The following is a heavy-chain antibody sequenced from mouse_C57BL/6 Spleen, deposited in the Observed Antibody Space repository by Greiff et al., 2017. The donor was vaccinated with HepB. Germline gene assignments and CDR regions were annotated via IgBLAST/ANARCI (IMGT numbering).Heavy chain of an antibody. CDR2: INPSNGGT. Sequence: QVQLQQPGTELVKPGASVKLSCKASGYTFTSYWMHWVKQRPGQGLEWIGNINPSNGGTNYNEKFKSKATLTVDKSSSTAYMQRSSLNSEDSAVYYCAMKTAQATGYFDYWGQGTTLTVSS. CDR3: AMKTAQATGYFDY. J-gene: IGHJ2*01. CDR1: GYTFTSYW. D-gene: IGHD3-2*02. V-gene: IGHV1-53*01.